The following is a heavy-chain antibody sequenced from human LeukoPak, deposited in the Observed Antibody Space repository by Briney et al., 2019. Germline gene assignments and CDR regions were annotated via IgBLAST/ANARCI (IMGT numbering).Heavy chain of an antibody. J-gene: IGHJ5*02. V-gene: IGHV4-59*01. CDR1: GGSISSYY. CDR3: ARVGYCSGGSRYGEYNWFDP. D-gene: IGHD2-15*01. Sequence: SETLSLTCTVSGGSISSYYWSWIRQPPGKGLEWIGYIYYSGSTNYNPSLKSRVTISVDTSKNQFSLKLSSVTAADTAVYYCARVGYCSGGSRYGEYNWFDPWGQGTLVTVSS. CDR2: IYYSGST.